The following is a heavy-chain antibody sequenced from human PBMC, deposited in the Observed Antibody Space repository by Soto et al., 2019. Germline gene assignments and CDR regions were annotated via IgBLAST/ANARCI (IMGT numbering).Heavy chain of an antibody. D-gene: IGHD3-10*01. CDR2: IRRRAKNYAT. CDR1: GFTFSGSA. J-gene: IGHJ4*02. CDR3: TRAFDGSHYFSPDFDY. Sequence: EVQLVESGGDLVQPGGSLKLSCAASGFTFSGSAMHWVRQASGKGLEWVGHIRRRAKNYATADAASVKGRFIISRDDSKNTAYLQMNSLKTADTAVYYCTRAFDGSHYFSPDFDYWGQGTLVTVSS. V-gene: IGHV3-73*02.